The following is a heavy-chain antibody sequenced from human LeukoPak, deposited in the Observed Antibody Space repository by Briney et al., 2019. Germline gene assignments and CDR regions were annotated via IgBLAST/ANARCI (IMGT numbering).Heavy chain of an antibody. CDR3: ARALDYYDSSGYYGGIWFDY. CDR1: GYTFTGYY. CDR2: INPNSGGT. Sequence: ASVKVSCKASGYTFTGYYMHWVRQAPGQGLEWMGWINPNSGGTNYAQKFQGRVTMTRDTSISTAYMELSRLRSDDTAVYYCARALDYYDSSGYYGGIWFDYWGQGTLVTVSS. J-gene: IGHJ4*02. V-gene: IGHV1-2*02. D-gene: IGHD3-22*01.